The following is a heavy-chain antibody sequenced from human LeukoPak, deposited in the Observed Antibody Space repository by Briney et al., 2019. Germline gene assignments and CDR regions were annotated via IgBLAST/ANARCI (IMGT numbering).Heavy chain of an antibody. V-gene: IGHV3-21*01. CDR1: GFTFSSYS. CDR2: ISSSSSYI. Sequence: PGGSLGLSCAASGFTFSSYSMNWVRQAPGKGLEWVSSISSSSSYIYYADSVKGRFTISRDNAKNSLYLQMNSLRAEDTAVYYCARPGKEWLVINWFDPWGQGTLVTVSS. J-gene: IGHJ5*02. D-gene: IGHD6-19*01. CDR3: ARPGKEWLVINWFDP.